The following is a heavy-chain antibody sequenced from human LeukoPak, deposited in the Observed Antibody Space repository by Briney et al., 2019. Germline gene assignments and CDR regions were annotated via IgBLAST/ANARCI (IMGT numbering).Heavy chain of an antibody. Sequence: GGSLRLSCATSGITFSRYWMTWVRQAPGKGLEWVANIKQDGSEKYYVDSVKGRFTVSRDTAKNSLFLQMNSLRAEDTAVYYCARLSEMLRGPEAIYYFDYWGQGTLVTVSS. CDR3: ARLSEMLRGPEAIYYFDY. V-gene: IGHV3-7*01. D-gene: IGHD3-10*01. CDR2: IKQDGSEK. J-gene: IGHJ4*02. CDR1: GITFSRYW.